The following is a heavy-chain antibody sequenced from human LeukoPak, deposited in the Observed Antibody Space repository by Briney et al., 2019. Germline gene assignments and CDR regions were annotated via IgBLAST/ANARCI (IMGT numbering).Heavy chain of an antibody. CDR3: ACELWFGEIGY. J-gene: IGHJ4*02. Sequence: GGSLRLSCAASGFTFSSYWMSWVRQAPGKGLEWVANIKQDGSEKYYVDSVKGRFTISRDNAKNSLYLQMNSLRAEDTAVYYCACELWFGEIGYWGQGTLVTVSS. CDR2: IKQDGSEK. D-gene: IGHD3-10*01. CDR1: GFTFSSYW. V-gene: IGHV3-7*04.